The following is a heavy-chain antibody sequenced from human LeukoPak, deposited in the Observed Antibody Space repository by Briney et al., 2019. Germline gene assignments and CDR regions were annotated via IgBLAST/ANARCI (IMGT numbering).Heavy chain of an antibody. V-gene: IGHV3-11*01. CDR1: GFTFSDYY. CDR2: ISSSGSTI. Sequence: PGGSLRLSCAVSGFTFSDYYMSWIRQAPGKGLEWVSYISSSGSTIYYADSVKGRFTIFRDNAKNSLYLQMNSLRAEDTAVYYCARDPHPLVVQGYSGYWGQGTLVTVSS. CDR3: ARDPHPLVVQGYSGY. D-gene: IGHD3-10*01. J-gene: IGHJ4*02.